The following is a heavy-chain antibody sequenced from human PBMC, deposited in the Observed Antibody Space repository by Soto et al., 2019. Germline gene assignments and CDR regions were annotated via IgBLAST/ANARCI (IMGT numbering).Heavy chain of an antibody. CDR2: IYYSGST. CDR3: ARGPSGDKVDS. V-gene: IGHV4-30-4*01. D-gene: IGHD7-27*01. J-gene: IGHJ4*02. CDR1: GGSISSGDYY. Sequence: SETLSLTCTVSGGSISSGDYYWSWIRQPPGKGLEWIGYIYYSGSTYYNPSLKSRVTISVDTSKNQFSLKLSSVTAADTAVYYCARGPSGDKVDSWGQGTLVTVS.